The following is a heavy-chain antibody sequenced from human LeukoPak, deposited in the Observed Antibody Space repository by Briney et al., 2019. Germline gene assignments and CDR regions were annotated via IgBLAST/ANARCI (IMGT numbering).Heavy chain of an antibody. Sequence: SGESLQISCKGSGYSFTSYWIGWVRQMPGKGLEWMGIIYPGDSDTRYSPSFQGQVTISADKSISTAYLQWSSLKASDTAMYYCARHGRYYDILTGYYNANYYYMDVWGKGTTVTISS. J-gene: IGHJ6*03. D-gene: IGHD3-9*01. V-gene: IGHV5-51*01. CDR1: GYSFTSYW. CDR2: IYPGDSDT. CDR3: ARHGRYYDILTGYYNANYYYMDV.